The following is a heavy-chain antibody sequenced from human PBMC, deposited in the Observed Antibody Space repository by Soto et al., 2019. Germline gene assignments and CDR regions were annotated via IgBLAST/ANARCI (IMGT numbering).Heavy chain of an antibody. CDR2: IKQDGSEK. D-gene: IGHD5-12*01. V-gene: IGHV3-7*01. J-gene: IGHJ5*02. Sequence: VGSLRLSCAASGFTFSSYWMSWVRQAPGKGLEWVANIKQDGSEKYYVDSVKGRFTISRDNAKNSLYLQMNSLRAEDTAVYYCARMDIVATMIWFDPWGQGTLVTVSS. CDR3: ARMDIVATMIWFDP. CDR1: GFTFSSYW.